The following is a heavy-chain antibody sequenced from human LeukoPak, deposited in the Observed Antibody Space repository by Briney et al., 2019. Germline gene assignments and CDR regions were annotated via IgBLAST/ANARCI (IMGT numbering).Heavy chain of an antibody. D-gene: IGHD2/OR15-2a*01. J-gene: IGHJ5*02. Sequence: GASVKVSCKASGGTFSSYAISWVRQAPGQGLEWMGRIIPILGIANYAQKFQGRVTITADKSTSTAYMELSSLRSEGTAVYYCARDERAVSACNEYLLDLWGQGTPGNLSS. CDR1: GGTFSSYA. CDR2: IIPILGIA. CDR3: ARDERAVSACNEYLLDL. V-gene: IGHV1-69*04.